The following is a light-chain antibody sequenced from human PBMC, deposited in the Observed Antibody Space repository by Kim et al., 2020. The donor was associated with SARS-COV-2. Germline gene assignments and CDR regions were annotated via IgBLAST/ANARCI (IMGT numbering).Light chain of an antibody. V-gene: IGKV3-20*01. CDR3: QQYGSSPRV. J-gene: IGKJ1*01. Sequence: SPGERATLSCRASQSVSSSYLAWYQKKPGQAPRLLIYGASSRATGIPDRFSGSGSGTDFTLTISRLEPEDFAVYYCQQYGSSPRVFGQGTKVDIK. CDR1: QSVSSSY. CDR2: GAS.